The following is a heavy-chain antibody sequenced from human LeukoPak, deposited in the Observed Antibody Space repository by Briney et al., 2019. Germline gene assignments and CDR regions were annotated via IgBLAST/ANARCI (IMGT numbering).Heavy chain of an antibody. CDR1: GYTFTGYY. V-gene: IGHV1-2*06. CDR3: AKAAAGTGFDY. Sequence: ASVKVSCKASGYTFTGYYMHWVRQAPGQGLEWMGRINPNSGGTNYAQKFQGRVTMTRDTSISTAYMELSRLRSDDTAVYYRAKAAAGTGFDYWGQGTLVTVSS. D-gene: IGHD6-13*01. CDR2: INPNSGGT. J-gene: IGHJ4*02.